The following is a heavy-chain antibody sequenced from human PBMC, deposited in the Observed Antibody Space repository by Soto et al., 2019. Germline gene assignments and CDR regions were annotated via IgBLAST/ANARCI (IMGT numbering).Heavy chain of an antibody. J-gene: IGHJ4*02. CDR1: GGSISDYN. Sequence: QVQLQESGPGLVKPSETLSLTCTVSGGSISDYNWSWIRQPPGKGLEWIGYIYYSGTSGSTNYNPSFKSRVTISVDTSKNQFSLKLTSVTAADTAVYYCAGGRWVQLPGYWGQGMLVTVSS. CDR3: AGGRWVQLPGY. D-gene: IGHD5-12*01. CDR2: IYYSGTSGST. V-gene: IGHV4-59*01.